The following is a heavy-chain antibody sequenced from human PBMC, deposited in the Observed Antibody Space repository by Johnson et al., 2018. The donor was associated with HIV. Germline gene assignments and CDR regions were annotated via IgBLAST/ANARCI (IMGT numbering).Heavy chain of an antibody. CDR2: IRYDGSNK. V-gene: IGHV3-30*02. CDR3: ARAQLLADDAFNN. D-gene: IGHD6-6*01. J-gene: IGHJ3*02. Sequence: QVQLVESGGGLVKPGGSLRLSCAASGFTFSSYGMHWVRQAPGKGLEWVAFIRYDGSNKYYADSVKGRFTISRDNAKNPLYLQLNSLRVEDTAIYYCARAQLLADDAFNNWGQGTMVTVTS. CDR1: GFTFSSYG.